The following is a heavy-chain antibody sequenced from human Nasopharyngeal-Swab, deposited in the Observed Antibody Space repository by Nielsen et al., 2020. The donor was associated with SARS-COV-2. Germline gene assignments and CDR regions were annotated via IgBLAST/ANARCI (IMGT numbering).Heavy chain of an antibody. Sequence: ASVKVSCKASGYTFTSYGISWVRQAPGQGLEWMGWISAYNGNTNYAQKLQGRVTMTTGTSTSTAYMELRSLRSDDTAVYYCARDPLGSSSSVGDYWGQGTLVTVSS. CDR2: ISAYNGNT. D-gene: IGHD6-6*01. V-gene: IGHV1-18*04. J-gene: IGHJ4*02. CDR3: ARDPLGSSSSVGDY. CDR1: GYTFTSYG.